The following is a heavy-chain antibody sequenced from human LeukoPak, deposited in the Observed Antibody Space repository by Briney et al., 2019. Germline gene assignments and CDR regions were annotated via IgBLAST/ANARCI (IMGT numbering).Heavy chain of an antibody. V-gene: IGHV4-39*01. CDR1: GGSVSSTNYY. D-gene: IGHD3-22*01. CDR3: ATQDSSHY. Sequence: SGTLSLTCTVSGGSVSSTNYYWGWIRQPPGRGLEWIASIRYSESAYYSPSLKSRATISVDTSKNQFSLRLRSLTATDTAVYYCATQDSSHYWGQGTLVTVSS. J-gene: IGHJ4*02. CDR2: IRYSESA.